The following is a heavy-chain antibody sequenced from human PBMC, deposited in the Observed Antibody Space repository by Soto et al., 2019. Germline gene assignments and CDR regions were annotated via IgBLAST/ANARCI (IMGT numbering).Heavy chain of an antibody. D-gene: IGHD4-4*01. CDR2: IYYSGST. J-gene: IGHJ5*02. V-gene: IGHV4-59*08. CDR3: AGHGYSNFLGFDP. Sequence: PSETLSLTCTVSGGSISSYYWSWIRQPPGKGLEWIGYIYYSGSTNYNPSLKSRVTISVDTSKNQFSLKLSSVTAADTALYYGAGHGYSNFLGFDPWGQGTLVTVSS. CDR1: GGSISSYY.